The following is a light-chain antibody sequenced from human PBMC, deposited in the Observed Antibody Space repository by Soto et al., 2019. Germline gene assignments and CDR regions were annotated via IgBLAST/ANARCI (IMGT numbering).Light chain of an antibody. CDR3: SSYTSSSTYL. V-gene: IGLV2-14*01. J-gene: IGLJ1*01. Sequence: GVSDRFSGSKSDNTASLTISGLHAEDEADYYCSSYTSSSTYLFGTGTKLTVL.